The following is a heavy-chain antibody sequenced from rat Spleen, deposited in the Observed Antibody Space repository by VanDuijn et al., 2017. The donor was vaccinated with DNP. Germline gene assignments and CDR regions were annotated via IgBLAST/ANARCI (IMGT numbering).Heavy chain of an antibody. CDR3: ATRSYDYNYFVF. D-gene: IGHD1-6*01. V-gene: IGHV5-31*01. J-gene: IGHJ2*01. CDR1: GFTFNNYW. Sequence: EVQLVESGGDLVQPGRSLKLSCVASGFTFNNYWMTWIRQVPGKGLEWVATIIYDGSDTYYRDSVKGRFTISRDNVKSTLYLQMDSLRSEDTATYYCATRSYDYNYFVFWGQGVMVTVSS. CDR2: IIYDGSDT.